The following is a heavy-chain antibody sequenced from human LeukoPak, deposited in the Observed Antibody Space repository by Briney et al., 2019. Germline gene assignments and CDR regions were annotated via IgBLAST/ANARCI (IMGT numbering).Heavy chain of an antibody. J-gene: IGHJ5*02. D-gene: IGHD6-13*01. V-gene: IGHV4-59*01. CDR1: GGSINGYH. CDR2: VHYSGRT. Sequence: SETPSLTCTVSGGSINGYHWSWIRQPPGKGLEWIGYVHYSGRTDYSPSLKSRVTISVDTSKNQFSLNLRSVTAADTAVYYCARDAYSSSWPKWFDPWGQGILVAVSS. CDR3: ARDAYSSSWPKWFDP.